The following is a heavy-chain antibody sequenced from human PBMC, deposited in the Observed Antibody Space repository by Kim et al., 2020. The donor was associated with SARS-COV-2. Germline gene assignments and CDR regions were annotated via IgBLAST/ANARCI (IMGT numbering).Heavy chain of an antibody. CDR2: ISAGGNEK. D-gene: IGHD3-10*01. Sequence: GGSLRLSCAASGFIISDYWMSWVRQVPGKGPEWVAQISAGGNEKHYVDSVRGRFTISRDNDKNSLYLQMSSVTGEDTAVYYCARRGFHDSWGRGTLVTVSS. CDR1: GFIISDYW. J-gene: IGHJ4*02. V-gene: IGHV3-7*01. CDR3: ARRGFHDS.